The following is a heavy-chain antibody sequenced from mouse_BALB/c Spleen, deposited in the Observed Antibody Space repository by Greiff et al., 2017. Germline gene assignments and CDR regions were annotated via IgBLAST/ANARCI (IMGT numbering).Heavy chain of an antibody. CDR2: ISYSGST. D-gene: IGHD2-9*01. CDR1: GYSITSDYA. J-gene: IGHJ3*01. V-gene: IGHV3-2*02. Sequence: EVMLVESGPGLVKPSQSLSLTCTVTGYSITSDYAWNWIRQFPGNKLEWMGYISYSGSTSYNPSLKSRISITRDTSKNQFFLQLNSVTTEDTATYYCATYYGYDVGAWFAYWGQGTLVTVSA. CDR3: ATYYGYDVGAWFAY.